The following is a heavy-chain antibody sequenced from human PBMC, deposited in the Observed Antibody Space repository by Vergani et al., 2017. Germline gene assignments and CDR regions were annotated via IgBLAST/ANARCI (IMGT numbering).Heavy chain of an antibody. CDR2: IIPIFGTA. J-gene: IGHJ4*02. CDR3: AGLGYCSSTSCKEGEY. CDR1: GGTFSSYA. D-gene: IGHD2-2*01. Sequence: QVQLVQSGAEVKKPGSSVKVSCKASGGTFSSYAISWVRQAPGQGLEWMGGIIPIFGTAYYAQKFQGRVTITADESTSTAYMELSSLRSEDTAVYYCAGLGYCSSTSCKEGEYWGQGTLVTVSS. V-gene: IGHV1-69*12.